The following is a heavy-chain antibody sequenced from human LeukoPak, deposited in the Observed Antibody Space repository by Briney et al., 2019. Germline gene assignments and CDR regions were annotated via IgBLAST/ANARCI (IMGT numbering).Heavy chain of an antibody. J-gene: IGHJ4*02. CDR2: IYHSGST. V-gene: IGHV4-30-2*01. Sequence: SETLSLTCAVSGGSISSGGYSWSWIRQPPGKGLEWIGYIYHSGSTYYNPSLKSRVTISVDRSKNQFSLKLSSVTAADTAVYYFARGGGYDPPLFDYWGQGTLVTVSS. D-gene: IGHD5-12*01. CDR1: GGSISSGGYS. CDR3: ARGGGYDPPLFDY.